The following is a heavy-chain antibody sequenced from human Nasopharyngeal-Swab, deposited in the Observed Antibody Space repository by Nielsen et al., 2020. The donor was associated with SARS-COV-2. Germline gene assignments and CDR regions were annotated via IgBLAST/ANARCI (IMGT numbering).Heavy chain of an antibody. Sequence: GGSLRLSCVASGFTLADYYMDWVRQAPGKGLEWVSAISGSGGSTYYADSVKGRFTISRDNSKNTLYLQMNSLRAEDTAVYYCAKAGGITMIVVVRRYYFDYWGQGTLVTVSS. V-gene: IGHV3-23*01. D-gene: IGHD3-22*01. CDR3: AKAGGITMIVVVRRYYFDY. CDR1: GFTLADYY. CDR2: ISGSGGST. J-gene: IGHJ4*02.